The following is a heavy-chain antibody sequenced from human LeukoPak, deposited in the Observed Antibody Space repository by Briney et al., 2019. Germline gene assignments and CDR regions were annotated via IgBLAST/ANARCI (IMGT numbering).Heavy chain of an antibody. V-gene: IGHV1-69*13. CDR2: IIPIFGTA. Sequence: SVKVSCKAPGGTFISYAISWVRQAPGQGLEWMGGIIPIFGTANYAQKFQGRVTITADESMSTAYMELSSLRSEDTAVYYCARAASIVVVPAALMYNWFDPWGQGTLVTVSS. D-gene: IGHD2-2*01. J-gene: IGHJ5*02. CDR1: GGTFISYA. CDR3: ARAASIVVVPAALMYNWFDP.